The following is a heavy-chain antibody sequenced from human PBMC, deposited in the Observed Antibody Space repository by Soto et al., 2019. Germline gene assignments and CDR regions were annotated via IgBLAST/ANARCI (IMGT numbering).Heavy chain of an antibody. J-gene: IGHJ6*02. Sequence: SETLSLTCTISGGSISGYYWTWIRQSPGKGLEYIGYVYNGNTNYNPSLNSRVTISVDTSKNQFSLKLSSVTAADTAVYYCARHVGNSWYSYYYGMDVWGQGTAVT. D-gene: IGHD6-13*01. CDR2: VYNGNT. CDR1: GGSISGYY. V-gene: IGHV4-59*08. CDR3: ARHVGNSWYSYYYGMDV.